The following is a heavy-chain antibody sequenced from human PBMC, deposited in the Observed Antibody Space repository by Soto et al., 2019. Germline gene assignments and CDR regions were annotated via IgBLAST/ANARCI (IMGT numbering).Heavy chain of an antibody. CDR3: ARRYGSSFDY. Sequence: SETLSLTCTVSGGSISSGGYYWSWIRQHPGKGLEWIGYIYYSGSTNYNPSLKSRVTISVDASKNQFSLKLSSVTAADTAVYYCARRYGSSFDYWGQGTLVTAPQ. J-gene: IGHJ4*02. D-gene: IGHD5-12*01. CDR2: IYYSGST. CDR1: GGSISSGGYY. V-gene: IGHV4-61*08.